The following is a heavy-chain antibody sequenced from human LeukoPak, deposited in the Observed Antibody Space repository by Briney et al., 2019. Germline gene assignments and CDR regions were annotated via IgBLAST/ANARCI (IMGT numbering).Heavy chain of an antibody. CDR1: GFTFSSYA. J-gene: IGHJ4*02. Sequence: PGGSLRLSCAASGFTFSSYAMSWVRQAPGKGLECVSGISGSGGRTYYADSVKGRFTISRDNSKSTLYLQMNSLRAEDTAVFYCVTRISGFGYWGQGTLVSVSS. CDR2: ISGSGGRT. V-gene: IGHV3-23*01. CDR3: VTRISGFGY. D-gene: IGHD2-15*01.